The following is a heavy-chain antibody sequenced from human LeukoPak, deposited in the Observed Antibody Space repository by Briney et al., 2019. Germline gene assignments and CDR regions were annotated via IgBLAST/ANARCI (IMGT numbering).Heavy chain of an antibody. V-gene: IGHV3-30*02. CDR3: ARDLHPRLTGYFDY. CDR1: GFTFSSYD. D-gene: IGHD3-16*01. J-gene: IGHJ4*02. CDR2: VRYDGSQK. Sequence: PGGSLRLSCAASGFTFSSYDMYWVRQAPGKGLDWVAFVRYDGSQKYYADSVKGRFTLSRDNSKNTLYLEMKSLRADDTAVYYCARDLHPRLTGYFDYWGQGTVITVSS.